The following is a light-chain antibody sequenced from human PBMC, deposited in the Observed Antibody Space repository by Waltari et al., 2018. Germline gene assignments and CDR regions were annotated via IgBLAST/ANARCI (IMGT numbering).Light chain of an antibody. CDR2: NNT. Sequence: QSVLTQSPSASGTSGQRVTISCSGSSSNIGRDIVNWYRHLPGTAPKPRIYNNTPRPPGAPYHFPGSKSGHPAPRASSGLQPEDEAHYNCAAWDDSLNGVVFGGGPKLSVL. CDR1: SSNIGRDI. V-gene: IGLV1-44*01. CDR3: AAWDDSLNGVV. J-gene: IGLJ2*01.